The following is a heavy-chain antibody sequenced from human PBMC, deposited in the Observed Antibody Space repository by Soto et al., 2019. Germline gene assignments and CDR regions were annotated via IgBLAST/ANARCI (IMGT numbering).Heavy chain of an antibody. D-gene: IGHD6-13*01. CDR1: GFTFSDYY. CDR3: ARLRASSWYLGGYLDY. Sequence: GGSVRLSCAASGFTFSDYYMTWIRQAPGKGLEWVSYIVSGSDYTNYADSVKGRFTISRDNAKNSLFLEMSSLRVDDTAVYYCARLRASSWYLGGYLDYWGLGTLVTVSS. J-gene: IGHJ4*02. V-gene: IGHV3-11*06. CDR2: IVSGSDYT.